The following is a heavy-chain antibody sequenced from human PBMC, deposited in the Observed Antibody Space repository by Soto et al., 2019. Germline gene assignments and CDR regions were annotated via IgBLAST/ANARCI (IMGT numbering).Heavy chain of an antibody. Sequence: SETLSLTCTVSGVSISDTSYYWGWIRQPPGKGLEWIGTIYFNGKTFYHPFLKRRLTLSVDTSKDRISLRLTSVTAADTAVYYCARQGSYWGQGTLVTVSS. J-gene: IGHJ4*02. CDR3: ARQGSY. CDR1: GVSISDTSYY. CDR2: IYFNGKT. V-gene: IGHV4-39*01.